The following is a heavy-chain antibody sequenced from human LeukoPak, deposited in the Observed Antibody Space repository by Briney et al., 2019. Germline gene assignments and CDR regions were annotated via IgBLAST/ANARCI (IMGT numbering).Heavy chain of an antibody. CDR3: ARHDFFSGRPLFLDY. Sequence: ASVKVSCKASGYTFTSYGISWVRQAPGQGLEWMGWISAYNGNTNYAQKLQGRVTMTTDTSTSTAYMELRSLKSDDTAVYYCARHDFFSGRPLFLDYWGQGTLVTVSS. V-gene: IGHV1-18*01. J-gene: IGHJ4*02. CDR2: ISAYNGNT. D-gene: IGHD3-3*01. CDR1: GYTFTSYG.